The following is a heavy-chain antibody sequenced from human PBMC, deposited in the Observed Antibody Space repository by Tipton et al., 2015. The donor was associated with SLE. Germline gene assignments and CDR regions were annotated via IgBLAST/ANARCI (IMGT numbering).Heavy chain of an antibody. D-gene: IGHD1-26*01. V-gene: IGHV3-30*04. J-gene: IGHJ6*02. CDR1: GFTFSSYA. CDR2: ISYDGSNK. Sequence: RSLRLSCAASGFTFSSYAMHWVRQAPGKGLEWVAVISYDGSNKYYADSVKGRFTISRDNSKNTLYLQMNSLRAEDTAVYYCARTSGTYSNYYYYGMDVWGQGTTVTVSS. CDR3: ARTSGTYSNYYYYGMDV.